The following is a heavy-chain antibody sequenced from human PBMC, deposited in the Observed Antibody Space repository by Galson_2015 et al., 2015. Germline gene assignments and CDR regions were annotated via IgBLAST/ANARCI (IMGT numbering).Heavy chain of an antibody. CDR3: AKFVGVPIRRNNYHYMDV. CDR1: GGSISGYY. Sequence: ETLSLTCTVSGGSISGYYWSWVRRPPGKGLEWTGYIYYSGNTNYNPSLKSRVSMSVDMSRNQFSLNLSSVTAADTAVYYCAKFVGVPIRRNNYHYMDVWGKGTTVTVSS. D-gene: IGHD2-15*01. CDR2: IYYSGNT. V-gene: IGHV4-59*12. J-gene: IGHJ6*03.